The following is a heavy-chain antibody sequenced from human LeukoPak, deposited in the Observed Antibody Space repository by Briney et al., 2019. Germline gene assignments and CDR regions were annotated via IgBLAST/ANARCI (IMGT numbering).Heavy chain of an antibody. V-gene: IGHV3-30*02. D-gene: IGHD3-10*01. J-gene: IGHJ4*02. Sequence: GGSLRLSCAASGFTFSSYGIHWVRQAPGKGLEWVAFIRFDGAYKHTANSVKGRFTISRDNAQNTVYLYMNTLRTEDTAVYYCAKSAVRDYASGVDYFDYWGQGTLVSVSS. CDR1: GFTFSSYG. CDR2: IRFDGAYK. CDR3: AKSAVRDYASGVDYFDY.